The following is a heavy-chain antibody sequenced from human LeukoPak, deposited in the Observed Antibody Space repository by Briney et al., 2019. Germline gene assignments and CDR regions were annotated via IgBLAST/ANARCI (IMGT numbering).Heavy chain of an antibody. CDR2: IRSKAFGGTG. CDR3: ARDLYDSSGYYFGH. D-gene: IGHD3-22*01. Sequence: PGRSLRLSCAASGFTFSSYAMHWVRQAPGKGLEWVGFIRSKAFGGTGEYASAVKGRFIISRDDSKNIAYLQMKSLKIEDTAVYYCARDLYDSSGYYFGHWGQGTLVTVSS. J-gene: IGHJ4*02. CDR1: GFTFSSYA. V-gene: IGHV3-49*04.